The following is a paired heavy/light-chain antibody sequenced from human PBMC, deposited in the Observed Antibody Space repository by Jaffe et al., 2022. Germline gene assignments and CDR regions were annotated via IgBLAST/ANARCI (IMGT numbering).Heavy chain of an antibody. Sequence: QVQLVQSGAEVKKPGASVKVSCKASGYTFTSYYMHWVRQAPGQGLEWMGIINPSGGSTSYAQKFQGRVTMTRDTSTSTVYMELSSLRSEDTAVYYCARDIVVVPAAISLDYYYYMDVWGKGTTVTVSS. CDR2: INPSGGST. V-gene: IGHV1-46*01. CDR3: ARDIVVVPAAISLDYYYYMDV. J-gene: IGHJ6*03. D-gene: IGHD2-2*01. CDR1: GYTFTSYY.
Light chain of an antibody. CDR3: QSYDSSLSGSNV. CDR1: SSNIGAGYD. V-gene: IGLV1-40*01. J-gene: IGLJ1*01. Sequence: QSVLTQPPSVSGAPGQRVTISCTGSSSNIGAGYDVHWYQQLPGTAPKLLIYGNSNRPSGVPDRFSGSKSGTSASLAITGLQAEDEADYYCQSYDSSLSGSNVFGTGTKVTVL. CDR2: GNS.